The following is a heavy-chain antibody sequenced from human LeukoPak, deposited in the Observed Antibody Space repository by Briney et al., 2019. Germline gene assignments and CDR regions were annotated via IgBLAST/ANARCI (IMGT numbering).Heavy chain of an antibody. CDR2: ISQDGRNK. V-gene: IGHV3-30*04. CDR1: GFTFSHYA. J-gene: IGHJ4*02. CDR3: ARDSPERDVVVVPSTIRGGIDY. Sequence: GRSLRLSCAASGFTFSHYAMHWVRQAPGKGLEWVAVISQDGRNKYYADSVKGRFTISRDNFKNTVYLQMNSLRAEDAAVYYCARDSPERDVVVVPSTIRGGIDYWGQGILVTVSS. D-gene: IGHD2-2*02.